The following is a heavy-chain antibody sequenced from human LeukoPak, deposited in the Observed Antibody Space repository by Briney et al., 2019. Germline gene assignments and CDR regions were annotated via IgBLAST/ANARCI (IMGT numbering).Heavy chain of an antibody. Sequence: PGGSLRLSCAASGFTFSSYAMSWVRQAPGKGLEWVSAISGSGGSTYYADSVKGRFTISRDNSKNTLYLQMNSLRAEDTAVYYCAKDRISSGWQADYFDYWGQGTLVTVSS. CDR1: GFTFSSYA. V-gene: IGHV3-23*01. CDR2: ISGSGGST. D-gene: IGHD6-19*01. J-gene: IGHJ4*02. CDR3: AKDRISSGWQADYFDY.